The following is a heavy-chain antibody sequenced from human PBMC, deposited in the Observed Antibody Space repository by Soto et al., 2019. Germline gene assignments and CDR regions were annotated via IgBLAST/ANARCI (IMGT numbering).Heavy chain of an antibody. D-gene: IGHD3-16*01. CDR3: ARVGSSYARRGLDV. J-gene: IGHJ6*02. V-gene: IGHV4-31*03. CDR2: IYYSGST. Sequence: SETLSLTCNVSGGAIDSGGYYWCWIRQLPGKGLEWIGYIYYSGSTYYNPSLKSRVSISIDTSKNQFSLKLISVTAADTAVYYCARVGSSYARRGLDVWGQGTTVTVSS. CDR1: GGAIDSGGYY.